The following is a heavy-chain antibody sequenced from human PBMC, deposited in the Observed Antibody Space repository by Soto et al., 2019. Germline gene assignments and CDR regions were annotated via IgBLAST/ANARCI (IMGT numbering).Heavy chain of an antibody. D-gene: IGHD1-1*01. CDR3: AKEPRLQLAY. Sequence: EVHLLESGGGLVQPGGSLRLPCTASGFPFGNYAMYWVRQAPGKGLEWVSGISGGGEGTNYADAVKARFTVSSDNSRNTMYLQMNSLRAEDTAVYYFAKEPRLQLAYWGQGTLVTVAS. J-gene: IGHJ4*02. CDR2: ISGGGEGT. CDR1: GFPFGNYA. V-gene: IGHV3-23*01.